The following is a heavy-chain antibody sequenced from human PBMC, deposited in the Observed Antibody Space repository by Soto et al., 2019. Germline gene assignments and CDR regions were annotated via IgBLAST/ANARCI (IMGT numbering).Heavy chain of an antibody. J-gene: IGHJ4*02. CDR2: IWYDGSNK. D-gene: IGHD6-19*01. CDR1: GFTFSSYG. CDR3: ARFLAVAGTELTL. V-gene: IGHV3-33*01. Sequence: GGSLRLSCAASGFTFSSYGMHWVRQAPGKGLEWVAVIWYDGSNKYYADSVKGRFTISRDNSKNTLYLQMNSLRAEDTAVYYCARFLAVAGTELTLWGQGTLVTVSS.